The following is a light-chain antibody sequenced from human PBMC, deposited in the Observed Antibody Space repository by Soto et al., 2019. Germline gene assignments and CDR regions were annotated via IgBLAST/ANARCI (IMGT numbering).Light chain of an antibody. Sequence: EIVLTQSPGTLSLSPGERATLSCRASQSVSSNYLAWYQQKPGQAPRLLIYGASSRATGIPDRFSGSGSGTDFTLTISRLEPVDFAVYYCQQCGSSPLTFGGGTKVEIK. CDR1: QSVSSNY. CDR3: QQCGSSPLT. V-gene: IGKV3-20*01. CDR2: GAS. J-gene: IGKJ4*01.